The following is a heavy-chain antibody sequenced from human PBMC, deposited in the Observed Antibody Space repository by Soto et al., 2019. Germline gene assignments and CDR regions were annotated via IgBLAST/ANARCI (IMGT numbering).Heavy chain of an antibody. CDR1: GFTFSSYC. D-gene: IGHD6-13*01. J-gene: IGHJ4*02. CDR2: ISYDGSNK. V-gene: IGHV3-30*18. CDR3: AKDSEPFIAAASDY. Sequence: GSLRLSCAASGFTFSSYCMHWVRQAPGKGLEWVAVISYDGSNKYYADSVKGRFTISRDNSKNTLYLQMNSLRAEDTAVYYCAKDSEPFIAAASDYWGQGTLVTVSS.